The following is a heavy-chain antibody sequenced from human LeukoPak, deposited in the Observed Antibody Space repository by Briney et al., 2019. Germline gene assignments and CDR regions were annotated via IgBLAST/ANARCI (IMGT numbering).Heavy chain of an antibody. V-gene: IGHV3-33*01. CDR3: ARLHDYGDYLDY. J-gene: IGHJ4*02. CDR1: RLTFSNYG. D-gene: IGHD4-17*01. CDR2: IWYDGSNK. Sequence: QAGGSLRLSCAASRLTFSNYGMHWVRQAPGKGLEWVAVIWYDGSNKYYADSVKGRFTISRDNSKNTLYLQMNSLRAEDTAVYYCARLHDYGDYLDYWGQGTLVTVSS.